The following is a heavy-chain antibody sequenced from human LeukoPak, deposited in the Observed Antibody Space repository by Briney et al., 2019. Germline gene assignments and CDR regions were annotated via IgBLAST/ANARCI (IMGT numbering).Heavy chain of an antibody. V-gene: IGHV4-38-2*01. J-gene: IGHJ4*02. D-gene: IGHD3-3*01. CDR2: IYHSGST. Sequence: SETLSLTCAVSGYSISSGYYWGWIRKPPGKGLESIGSIYHSGSTYYNPSLKSRVTISVDTSKNQFSLKLSSVTAADTAVYYCARAPSYVFWSGYFDYWGQGTLVTVSS. CDR1: GYSISSGYY. CDR3: ARAPSYVFWSGYFDY.